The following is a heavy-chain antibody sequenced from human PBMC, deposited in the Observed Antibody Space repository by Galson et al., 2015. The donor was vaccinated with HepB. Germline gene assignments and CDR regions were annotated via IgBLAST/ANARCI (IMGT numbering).Heavy chain of an antibody. CDR2: ISSSSSTI. D-gene: IGHD5-12*01. Sequence: SLRLSCAASGFTFSSYSMNWVRQAPGKGLEWVSYISSSSSTIYYADSVKGRFTISRDNAKNSLYLQMNSLRAEDTAVYYCARDLGGYGFDYWGQGTLVTVSS. CDR3: ARDLGGYGFDY. V-gene: IGHV3-48*01. J-gene: IGHJ4*02. CDR1: GFTFSSYS.